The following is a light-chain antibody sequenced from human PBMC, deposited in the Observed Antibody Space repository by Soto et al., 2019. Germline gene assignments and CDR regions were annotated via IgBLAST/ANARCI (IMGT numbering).Light chain of an antibody. J-gene: IGLJ1*01. CDR2: DVS. Sequence: QSALTQPRSVSGSPGQSVTISCTGTSSDVGGYNYVSWYQQHPGKAPKLMIYDVSKRPSGVPDRFSGSKSGNTASLTISGLHAEDEADYSCCSYAGSYVFGTGTKVTVL. V-gene: IGLV2-11*01. CDR3: CSYAGSYV. CDR1: SSDVGGYNY.